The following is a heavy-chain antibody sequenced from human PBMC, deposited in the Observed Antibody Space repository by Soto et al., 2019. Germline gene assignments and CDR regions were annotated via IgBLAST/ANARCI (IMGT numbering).Heavy chain of an antibody. V-gene: IGHV4-39*01. CDR1: GGSISSSSYY. CDR3: AQYERITIFGVVTDTPYSSYYMDV. D-gene: IGHD3-3*01. Sequence: SETLSLTCTVSGGSISSSSYYWGWIRQPPGKGLEWIGSIYYSGSTYYNPSLKSRVTISVDTSKNQFSLKLSSVTAADAAAYYCAQYERITIFGVVTDTPYSSYYMDVWGKGPTVTVSS. J-gene: IGHJ6*03. CDR2: IYYSGST.